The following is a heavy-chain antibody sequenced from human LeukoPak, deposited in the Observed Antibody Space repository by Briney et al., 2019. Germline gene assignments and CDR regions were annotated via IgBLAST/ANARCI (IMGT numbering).Heavy chain of an antibody. J-gene: IGHJ4*02. CDR1: GYSISRGYS. Sequence: PSETLSLTCTVSGYSISRGYSWGWIRQPPGKGLEWIGNIYHSGSTNYSPSLKSRVTISVDTSKNQFSLKLSSVTAADTAVYYCATTPIIWFGESKYDYWGQGTLVTVSS. D-gene: IGHD3-10*01. CDR2: IYHSGST. CDR3: ATTPIIWFGESKYDY. V-gene: IGHV4-38-2*02.